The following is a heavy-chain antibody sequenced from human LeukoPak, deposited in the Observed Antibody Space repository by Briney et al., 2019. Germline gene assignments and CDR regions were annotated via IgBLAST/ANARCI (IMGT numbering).Heavy chain of an antibody. CDR1: GFTVSGYY. CDR3: AKADPSAASGAVISFAY. Sequence: GGSLRLSCAASGFTVSGYYMSWIRQAPGKGLEWVAGISGTGSFTYYADSVKGRFTISRDNAKNTLLLQMNSLRVEDTAVYYCAKADPSAASGAVISFAYWGQGTLVTVSS. CDR2: ISGTGSFT. J-gene: IGHJ4*02. V-gene: IGHV3-23*01. D-gene: IGHD3-3*01.